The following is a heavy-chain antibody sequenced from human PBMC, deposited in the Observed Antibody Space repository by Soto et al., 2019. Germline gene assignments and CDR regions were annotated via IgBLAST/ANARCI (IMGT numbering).Heavy chain of an antibody. J-gene: IGHJ4*02. D-gene: IGHD3-16*02. CDR3: AKDMGAYIRGSYRYTFDN. Sequence: EVQLLESGGGLVSPGGSLRLSCAASGFTFSTYAMSWVRQAPGKGLEWVSAIAGSGAYTYYADSVKGRFTISRDNSKNTLYLQMNSLRGEDTAVYYCAKDMGAYIRGSYRYTFDNWGQGTLVTVSS. V-gene: IGHV3-23*01. CDR1: GFTFSTYA. CDR2: IAGSGAYT.